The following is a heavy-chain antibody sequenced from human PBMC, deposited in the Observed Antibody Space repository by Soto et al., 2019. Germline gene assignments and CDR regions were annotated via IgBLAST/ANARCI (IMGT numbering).Heavy chain of an antibody. Sequence: QVQLQQWGAGLLKPSETLSLTCAVYGGSFSGYYWSWIRQPPGKGLEWIGEINHSGSTNYNPSLKSRVTISVDTSKNQFSLKLSSVTAADTAVYYCARGLLGYRSSTSCYPFDYWGQGTLVTVSS. CDR1: GGSFSGYY. D-gene: IGHD2-2*01. V-gene: IGHV4-34*01. CDR3: ARGLLGYRSSTSCYPFDY. J-gene: IGHJ4*02. CDR2: INHSGST.